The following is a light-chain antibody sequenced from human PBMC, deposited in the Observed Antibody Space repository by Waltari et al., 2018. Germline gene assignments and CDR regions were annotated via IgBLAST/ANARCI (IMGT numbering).Light chain of an antibody. J-gene: IGKJ1*01. CDR2: AAS. CDR1: QSVSTY. CDR3: QQYYDYQRS. V-gene: IGKV1-8*01. Sequence: AIRMTQSPSSLSASTGDRVTITCRASQSVSTYLAWYQQKPGNAPKLLIYAASTLQRGVPLRFSGSGSGTDFTLSISCLQSEDFATYYCQQYYDYQRSFGQGTKVEIK.